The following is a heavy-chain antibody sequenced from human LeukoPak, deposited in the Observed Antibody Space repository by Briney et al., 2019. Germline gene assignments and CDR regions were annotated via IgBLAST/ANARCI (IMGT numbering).Heavy chain of an antibody. Sequence: SETLSLTCTVSGGSINNYHWRWLRQPAGKGLEWIRRIYYCGSTNYYPSFGRRVTLFLGTSKSQFFLYQRSLPAADTAVVYYGRKAVDTDGYYYEMRAFDIGGQETMVTVPS. CDR2: IYYCGST. J-gene: IGHJ3*02. V-gene: IGHV4-4*07. D-gene: IGHD3-22*01. CDR1: GGSINNYH. CDR3: GRKAVDTDGYYYEMRAFDI.